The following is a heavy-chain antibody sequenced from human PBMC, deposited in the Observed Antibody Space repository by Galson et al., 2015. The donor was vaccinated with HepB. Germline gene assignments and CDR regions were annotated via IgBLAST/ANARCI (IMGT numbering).Heavy chain of an antibody. Sequence: SVKVSCKASGGTFSSYTISWVRQAPGQGLEWMGRIIPILGIANYAQKFQGRVTITADKSTSTAYMELSSLRSEDTAVYYCARGGVHYDSSGYADYWGQGTLVTVSS. CDR1: GGTFSSYT. CDR3: ARGGVHYDSSGYADY. D-gene: IGHD3-22*01. J-gene: IGHJ4*02. V-gene: IGHV1-69*02. CDR2: IIPILGIA.